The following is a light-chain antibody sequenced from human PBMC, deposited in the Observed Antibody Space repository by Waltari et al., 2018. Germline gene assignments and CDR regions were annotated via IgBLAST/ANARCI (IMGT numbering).Light chain of an antibody. J-gene: IGLJ1*01. CDR1: SSDIGRNP. Sequence: QSVLTQPPSASGTPGQRGTIPCSGRSSDIGRNPVTWYQHPPGTAPSLLIYNNYYRPSGVPDRFSGSKSGTSASLAISGLQSEDEAVFYCATWDDSLKGFVFGSGTKVTVL. CDR3: ATWDDSLKGFV. CDR2: NNY. V-gene: IGLV1-44*01.